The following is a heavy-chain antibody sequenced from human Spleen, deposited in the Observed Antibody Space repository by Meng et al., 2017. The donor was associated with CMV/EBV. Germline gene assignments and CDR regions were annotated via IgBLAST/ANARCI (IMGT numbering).Heavy chain of an antibody. V-gene: IGHV4-59*01. D-gene: IGHD2-21*01. CDR1: GGSISSYY. CDR3: ARIARYKLKDAFDI. CDR2: IYYSGST. J-gene: IGHJ3*02. Sequence: TETLSLTGTVSGGSISSYYWSWIRQPPGKGLEWIGYIYYSGSTNYNPSLKSRVTISVDTSKNQFSLNLNSVTAADTAVYYCARIARYKLKDAFDIWGQGTVVTVSS.